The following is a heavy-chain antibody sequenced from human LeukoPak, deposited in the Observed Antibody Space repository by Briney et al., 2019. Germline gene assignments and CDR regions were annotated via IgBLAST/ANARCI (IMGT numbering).Heavy chain of an antibody. Sequence: SETLSLTCTVSGGSISSGGYYWSWIRQHPGKGLEWIGYIYYSGSTYYNPSLTSRVTISVDTSKNQFSLKLSSVTAADTAVYYCARDQRVGDSSGYPLDYWGQGTLVTVSS. CDR1: GGSISSGGYY. CDR3: ARDQRVGDSSGYPLDY. CDR2: IYYSGST. D-gene: IGHD3-22*01. J-gene: IGHJ4*02. V-gene: IGHV4-31*03.